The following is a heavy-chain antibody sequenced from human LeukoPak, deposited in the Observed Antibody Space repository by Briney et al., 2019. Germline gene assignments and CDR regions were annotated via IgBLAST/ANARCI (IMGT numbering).Heavy chain of an antibody. CDR3: ARETMITYYFDY. D-gene: IGHD3-16*01. V-gene: IGHV4-59*01. J-gene: IGHJ4*02. Sequence: SETLSLTCTVSGGSISSYYWSWIRQPPGKGLERIGYIYYSGSTNYNPSLKSRVTISVDTSKNQFSLRLSSVTAADTAVYYCARETMITYYFDYWGQGTLVTVSS. CDR2: IYYSGST. CDR1: GGSISSYY.